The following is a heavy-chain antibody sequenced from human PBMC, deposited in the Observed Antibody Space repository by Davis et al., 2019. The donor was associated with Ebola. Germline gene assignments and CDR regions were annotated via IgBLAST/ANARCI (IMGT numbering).Heavy chain of an antibody. V-gene: IGHV1-2*06. CDR1: GYTFTGYY. CDR2: INPNSGGT. CDR3: ARGYSSSYLFDY. D-gene: IGHD6-6*01. Sequence: AASVKVSCKASGYTFTGYYMHWVRQAPGQGLEWMGRINPNSGGTNYAQKFQGRVTMTRDTSISTAYMELSRLRSDDTAVYYCARGYSSSYLFDYWGQGTLVTVSS. J-gene: IGHJ4*02.